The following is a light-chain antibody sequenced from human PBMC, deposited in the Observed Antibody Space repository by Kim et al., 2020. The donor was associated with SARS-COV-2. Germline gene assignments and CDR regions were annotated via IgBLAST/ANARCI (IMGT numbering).Light chain of an antibody. CDR1: QSVSSN. V-gene: IGKV3-15*01. J-gene: IGKJ2*03. CDR2: GAS. CDR3: QQYNNWYS. Sequence: EIVMTQSPATLSVSPGERATLSCRASQSVSSNLAWYQQKPGQAPRLLIYGASTRATGIPARFSGSGSGTEFTLTNSSLQSEDFAVYYCQQYNNWYSFGQGTKLEI.